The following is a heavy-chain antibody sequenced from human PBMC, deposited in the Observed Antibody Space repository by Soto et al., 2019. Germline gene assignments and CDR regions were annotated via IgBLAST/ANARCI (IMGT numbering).Heavy chain of an antibody. D-gene: IGHD2-15*01. Sequence: SVKVSCKASGGTFSSYAISWVRQAPGQGLEWMGGIIPIFGTANYAQKFQGRVSITADESTSTAYLELSSLRSEDTAVYYCAKRRGAGGHFYYWGQGALVTVSS. V-gene: IGHV1-69*13. J-gene: IGHJ4*02. CDR1: GGTFSSYA. CDR2: IIPIFGTA. CDR3: AKRRGAGGHFYY.